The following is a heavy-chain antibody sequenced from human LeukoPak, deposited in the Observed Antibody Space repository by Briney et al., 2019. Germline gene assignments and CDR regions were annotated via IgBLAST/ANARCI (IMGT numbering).Heavy chain of an antibody. CDR1: GFTFSSYD. CDR3: ARAKGLYYDSSGYYAIDVFDI. J-gene: IGHJ3*02. V-gene: IGHV3-13*01. Sequence: GGSLRLSCAASGFTFSSYDMHWVRQVTGKGLEWVSAIATAGDTYYPGSVKGRFTISRENAKNSLYLQMNSLRAGDTAVYYCARAKGLYYDSSGYYAIDVFDIWGQGTMVTVSS. D-gene: IGHD3-22*01. CDR2: IATAGDT.